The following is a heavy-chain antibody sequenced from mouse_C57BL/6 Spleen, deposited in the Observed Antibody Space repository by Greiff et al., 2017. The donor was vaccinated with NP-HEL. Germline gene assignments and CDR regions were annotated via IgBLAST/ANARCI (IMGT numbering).Heavy chain of an antibody. CDR2: IRNKANGYTP. CDR3: ARNYGSSYDYAMDY. Sequence: EVKLMESGGGLVQPGGSLSLSCAASGFTFTDYYMSWVRQPPGKALEWLGFIRNKANGYTPEYSASVKGRFTISRDNSQSILYLQMNALRAEDSATYYCARNYGSSYDYAMDYWGQGTSVTVSS. D-gene: IGHD1-1*01. CDR1: GFTFTDYY. J-gene: IGHJ4*01. V-gene: IGHV7-3*01.